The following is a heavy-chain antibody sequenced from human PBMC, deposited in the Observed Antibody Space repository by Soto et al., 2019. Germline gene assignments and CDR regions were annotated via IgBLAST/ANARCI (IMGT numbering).Heavy chain of an antibody. CDR1: GFTFSSYS. D-gene: IGHD6-19*01. CDR3: ARDSEQWPFDY. J-gene: IGHJ4*02. CDR2: ISSSSSYI. V-gene: IGHV3-21*01. Sequence: PGGSLRLSCAASGFTFSSYSMNWVRQAPGKGLEWVSSISSSSSYIYYADSAKGRFTISRDNAKNSLYLQMNSLRAEDTAVYYCARDSEQWPFDYWGQGTLVTVSS.